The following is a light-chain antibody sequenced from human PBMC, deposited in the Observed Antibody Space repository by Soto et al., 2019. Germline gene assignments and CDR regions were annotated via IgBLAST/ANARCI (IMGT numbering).Light chain of an antibody. J-gene: IGLJ1*01. Sequence: QSVLTQAPSVSGAPGQRVTISCTGSSSNIGAGYDVHWYQKVPGTAPKLLIYGNNNRPSGVPDRFSSSKSGTSASLAITGLQAEDEADYYCQSYDSSLSAPYVFGTGTKSPS. CDR2: GNN. V-gene: IGLV1-40*01. CDR3: QSYDSSLSAPYV. CDR1: SSNIGAGYD.